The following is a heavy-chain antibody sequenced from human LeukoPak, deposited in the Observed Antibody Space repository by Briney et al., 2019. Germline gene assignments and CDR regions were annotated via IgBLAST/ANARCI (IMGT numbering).Heavy chain of an antibody. CDR3: AKWGDYDILTGYYVSDF. Sequence: RGASLRLSCAASGFIFRNYAMSWVRQAPGKGLEWVSAITGSGDTTYYADSVKGRFTISRDNSKNTLYVEMNTLRAEDTAVYYCAKWGDYDILTGYYVSDFWGQGTLVTVSS. V-gene: IGHV3-23*01. CDR1: GFIFRNYA. CDR2: ITGSGDTT. D-gene: IGHD3-9*01. J-gene: IGHJ4*02.